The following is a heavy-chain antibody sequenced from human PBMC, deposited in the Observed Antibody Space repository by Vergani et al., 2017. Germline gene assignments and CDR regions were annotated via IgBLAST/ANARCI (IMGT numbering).Heavy chain of an antibody. CDR3: ASDTHSGQRADR. CDR1: SDSISRGSYY. J-gene: IGHJ5*02. D-gene: IGHD6-19*01. Sequence: QLQLQQSGPGLVKPSETLFLTCTVSSDSISRGSYYLGWIRQPPGNSLEWIGSIYYSGLTYYTPSLKSRVAISVDTSKNQFSLKVTSVTAADTAVYYCASDTHSGQRADRWGQGILVTVTS. CDR2: IYYSGLT. V-gene: IGHV4-39*07.